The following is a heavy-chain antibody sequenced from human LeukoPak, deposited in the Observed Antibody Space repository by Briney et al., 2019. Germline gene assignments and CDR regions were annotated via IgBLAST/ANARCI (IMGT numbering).Heavy chain of an antibody. CDR1: GFTFSSFW. V-gene: IGHV3-7*01. CDR3: ARDRYSDTSRLPFDY. D-gene: IGHD3-22*01. CDR2: IKYDGREK. Sequence: PGGSLRLSCAASGFTFSSFWMTWVRLAPGKGLEWVANIKYDGREKYYVDSVKGRFTISRDNARNSIYLQMNSLRVDDTAVYYCARDRYSDTSRLPFDYWGQGILVTVSS. J-gene: IGHJ4*02.